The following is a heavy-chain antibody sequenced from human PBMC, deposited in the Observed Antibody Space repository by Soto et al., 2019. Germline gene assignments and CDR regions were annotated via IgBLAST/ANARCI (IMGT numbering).Heavy chain of an antibody. D-gene: IGHD3-22*01. Sequence: GESLKISCKGSGYSFTSYWIGWVRQMPGKGLEWMGIIYPGDSDTRYSPSFQGQVTISADKSISTAYLQWSSLKASDTAMYYCARHPPTYYYDSSVYYNGRSYYGIYVRAQRTTVTVSS. J-gene: IGHJ6*02. V-gene: IGHV5-51*01. CDR1: GYSFTSYW. CDR3: ARHPPTYYYDSSVYYNGRSYYGIYV. CDR2: IYPGDSDT.